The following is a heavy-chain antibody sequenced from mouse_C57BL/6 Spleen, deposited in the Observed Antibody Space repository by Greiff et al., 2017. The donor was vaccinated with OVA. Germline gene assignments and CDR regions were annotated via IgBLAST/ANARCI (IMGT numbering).Heavy chain of an antibody. CDR3: ARDTTVVATRYFDV. CDR1: GFTFSDYG. V-gene: IGHV5-17*01. D-gene: IGHD1-1*01. Sequence: EVKVVESGGGLVKPGGSLKLSCAASGFTFSDYGMHWVRQAPEKGLEWVAYISSCSSTIYYADTVKGRFTISRDNAKNTLFLQMTSLRSEDTAMYYWARDTTVVATRYFDVWGTGTTVTVSS. CDR2: ISSCSSTI. J-gene: IGHJ1*03.